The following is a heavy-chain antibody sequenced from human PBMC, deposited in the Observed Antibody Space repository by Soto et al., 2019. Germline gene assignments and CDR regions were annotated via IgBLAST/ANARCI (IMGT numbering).Heavy chain of an antibody. CDR1: GFTFSSYG. J-gene: IGHJ4*02. D-gene: IGHD4-17*01. CDR2: ISYDGSNK. V-gene: IGHV3-30*18. CDR3: AKGTCSYGDCFCDY. Sequence: GGSLRLSCAASGFTFSSYGMHWVRQAPGKGLEWVAVISYDGSNKYYADSVKGRFTISRDNSKNTLYLQMNSLRAEDTAVYYCAKGTCSYGDCFCDYWGQGTLVTVSS.